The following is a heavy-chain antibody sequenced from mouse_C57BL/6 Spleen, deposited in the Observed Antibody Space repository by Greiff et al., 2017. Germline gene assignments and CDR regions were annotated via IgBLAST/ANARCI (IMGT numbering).Heavy chain of an antibody. CDR2: ISNGGGST. V-gene: IGHV5-12*01. D-gene: IGHD4-1*01. CDR1: GFTFSDYY. CDR3: ARRGNWDYYAMDY. J-gene: IGHJ4*01. Sequence: EVMLVESGGGLVQPGGSLKLSCAASGFTFSDYYMYWVRQTPEKRLEWVAYISNGGGSTYYPDTVKGRFTISRDNAKNTLYLQMSRLKSEDTAMYYCARRGNWDYYAMDYWGQGTSVTVSS.